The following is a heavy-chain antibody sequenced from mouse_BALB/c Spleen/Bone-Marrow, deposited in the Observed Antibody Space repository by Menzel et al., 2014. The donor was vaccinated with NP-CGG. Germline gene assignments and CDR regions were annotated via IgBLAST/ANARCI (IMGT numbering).Heavy chain of an antibody. J-gene: IGHJ2*01. CDR3: AGRTTTVVATYY. CDR1: GYTFTSYW. V-gene: IGHV1S81*02. CDR2: INPSNGRT. Sequence: QVQLQQFGAELVKPGASVKLSCKASGYTFTSYWMHWVKQRPGQGLEWIGEINPSNGRTNYNEKFKGKATLTVDKSSSTAYMQLSSLTSEDSAVYYCAGRTTTVVATYYWGQGTTLTVSS. D-gene: IGHD1-1*01.